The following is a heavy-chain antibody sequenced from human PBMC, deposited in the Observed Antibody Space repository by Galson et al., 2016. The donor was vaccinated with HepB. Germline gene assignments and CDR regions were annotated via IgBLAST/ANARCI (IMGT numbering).Heavy chain of an antibody. V-gene: IGHV3-7*03. J-gene: IGHJ4*02. CDR3: ARSRRERDSYGFAY. CDR2: INKDESEK. Sequence: SLRLSCAASGISFSTYWMNWVRLAPGKGLQWVATINKDESEKYYVASVKGRFSISRAGANNSVYLETSSLRAEDTAVYFCARSRRERDSYGFAYWGQGTQVAVSS. D-gene: IGHD5-18*01. CDR1: GISFSTYW.